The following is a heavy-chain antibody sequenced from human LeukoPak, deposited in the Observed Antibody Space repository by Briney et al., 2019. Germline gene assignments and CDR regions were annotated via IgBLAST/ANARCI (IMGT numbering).Heavy chain of an antibody. CDR3: AMVRGVMEDFDY. CDR2: ISDYNGNT. Sequence: ASVKVSCKASGYTFTSYGISWVRQAPGQGLEWMGWISDYNGNTNYAQKLQGRVTMTTDTSTSTAYMELRSLRSDDTAVYYCAMVRGVMEDFDYWGQGTLVTVSS. J-gene: IGHJ4*02. D-gene: IGHD3-10*01. CDR1: GYTFTSYG. V-gene: IGHV1-18*01.